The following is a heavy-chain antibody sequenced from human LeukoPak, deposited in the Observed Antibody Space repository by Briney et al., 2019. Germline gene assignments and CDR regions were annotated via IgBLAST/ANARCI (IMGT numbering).Heavy chain of an antibody. V-gene: IGHV4-59*01. CDR2: VYYSGST. CDR1: SGSISAYY. D-gene: IGHD3-22*01. CDR3: ALGSNSYYYAGLH. J-gene: IGHJ4*02. Sequence: PSETLSLTCTVSSGSISAYYCNWMRQTPEKGLEWVGYVYYSGSTKYNPSLKSRVTISMDTSKNQFSLDLSSVTAADTAVYYCALGSNSYYYAGLHWGQGILVTVSS.